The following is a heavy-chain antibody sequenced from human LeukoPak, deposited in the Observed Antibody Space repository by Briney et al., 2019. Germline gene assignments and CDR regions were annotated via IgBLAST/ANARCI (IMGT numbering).Heavy chain of an antibody. CDR2: IYPGDSDT. D-gene: IGHD3-22*01. CDR1: GYSFTNYW. V-gene: IGHV5-51*01. CDR3: ATYRSGYYFDY. J-gene: IGHJ4*02. Sequence: GESLKISCKGSGYSFTNYWIAWVRQMPGKGLERMGIIYPGDSDTRYSPSFQGQVTISVDKSISTAYLQWSSLKASDTAMYYCATYRSGYYFDYWGQGTLVTASS.